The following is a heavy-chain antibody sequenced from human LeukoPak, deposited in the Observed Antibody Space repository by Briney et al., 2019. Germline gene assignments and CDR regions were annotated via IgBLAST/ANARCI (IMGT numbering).Heavy chain of an antibody. V-gene: IGHV4-38-2*02. D-gene: IGHD6-13*01. CDR1: GYSVSSGYY. CDR3: ARATYSSSWYRSPYFDY. CDR2: IYYSGST. J-gene: IGHJ4*02. Sequence: SETLSLTCTVSGYSVSSGYYWGWIRRPPGKGLEWIGYIYYSGSTNYNPSLKSRVTISVDTSKNQFSLKLSSVTAADTAVYYCARATYSSSWYRSPYFDYWGQGTLVTVSS.